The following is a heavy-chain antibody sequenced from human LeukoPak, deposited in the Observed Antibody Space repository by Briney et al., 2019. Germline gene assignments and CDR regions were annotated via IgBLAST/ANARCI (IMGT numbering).Heavy chain of an antibody. CDR1: GFTFSSYS. J-gene: IGHJ5*02. Sequence: PGGSLRLSCAASGFTFSSYSMNWVRQAPGKGLEWVSSISSSSSYIYYADSVKGRFTFSRDNAKNSLYLQMNSLRAEDTAVYYCARSTTDFWSGDFDPWGQGTLVTVSS. CDR3: ARSTTDFWSGDFDP. D-gene: IGHD3-3*01. V-gene: IGHV3-21*01. CDR2: ISSSSSYI.